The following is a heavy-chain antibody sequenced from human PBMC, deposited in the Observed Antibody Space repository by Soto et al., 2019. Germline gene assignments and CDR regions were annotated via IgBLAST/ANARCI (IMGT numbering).Heavy chain of an antibody. CDR1: GFTFTNYG. CDR3: GRPPISPPTRGAAAARGGMDV. V-gene: IGHV3-33*01. D-gene: IGHD6-13*01. CDR2: IWNDGSGY. J-gene: IGHJ6*02. Sequence: QVQLVESGGGVVQPGKSLRLSCAASGFTFTNYGMHWVRQAPGKGLEWVAVIWNDGSGYFYANSVKGRFTISRDNSKNTLYVQMSRPGAEETAVYYFGRPPISPPTRGAAAARGGMDVWGQGTTVTVSS.